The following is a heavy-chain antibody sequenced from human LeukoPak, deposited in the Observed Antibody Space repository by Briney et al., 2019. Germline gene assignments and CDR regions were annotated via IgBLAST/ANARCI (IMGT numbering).Heavy chain of an antibody. V-gene: IGHV3-21*01. CDR3: ARVGVRYSSGGTFDY. J-gene: IGHJ4*02. CDR2: ISSSSSSYI. D-gene: IGHD6-19*01. CDR1: GFTFSSYS. Sequence: TGGSLRLSCAASGFTFSSYSMNWVRQAPGKGLEWVSSISSSSSSYIYYADSVEGRFTISRDNAKNSLYLQMNSLRAEDTAVYYCARVGVRYSSGGTFDYWGQGTLVTVSS.